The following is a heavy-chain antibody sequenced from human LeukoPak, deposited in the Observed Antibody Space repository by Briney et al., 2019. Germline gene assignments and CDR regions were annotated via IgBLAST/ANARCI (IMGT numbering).Heavy chain of an antibody. V-gene: IGHV3-21*01. CDR3: ARDPGYFDWSDDAFDI. D-gene: IGHD3-9*01. CDR2: ISSSSSYI. Sequence: GGSLRLSCAASGFTFSSYSMNWVRQAPGKGLEWVSSISSSSSYIYYADSVKGRFTISGDNAKNSLYLQMNSLRAEDTAVYYCARDPGYFDWSDDAFDIWGQGTMVTVSS. CDR1: GFTFSSYS. J-gene: IGHJ3*02.